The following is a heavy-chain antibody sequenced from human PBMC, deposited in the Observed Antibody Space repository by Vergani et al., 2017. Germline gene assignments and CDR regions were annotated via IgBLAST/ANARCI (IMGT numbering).Heavy chain of an antibody. CDR3: ARQNPYGSAHVDF. CDR2: VHRNGTT. CDR1: GYSVGSGYY. Sequence: QVDLQESVPGLVKSSETLSLTCAVSGYSVGSGYYWGWIRQPPGRGLEWIGCVHRNGTTYYTSSLRSRATISRYTSTNQFSLRLPSVTAADTAVYYCARQNPYGSAHVDFWGRGVLVTVSA. J-gene: IGHJ4*02. V-gene: IGHV4-38-2*01. D-gene: IGHD3-10*01.